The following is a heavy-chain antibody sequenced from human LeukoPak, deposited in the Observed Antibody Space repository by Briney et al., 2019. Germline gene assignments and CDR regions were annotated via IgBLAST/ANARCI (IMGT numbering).Heavy chain of an antibody. V-gene: IGHV4-61*02. CDR2: IYNSGST. J-gene: IGHJ4*02. CDR3: ARQTFGVLYFDS. Sequence: SETLSLTCIVSGGSISRGSYYWTWIRQSAGKGLEWMGRIYNSGSTNYNPSLKSRITISTDMSKNQFSLKLSSVTAADTAVYYCARQTFGVLYFDSWGQGTLVIVSS. D-gene: IGHD3-10*01. CDR1: GGSISRGSYY.